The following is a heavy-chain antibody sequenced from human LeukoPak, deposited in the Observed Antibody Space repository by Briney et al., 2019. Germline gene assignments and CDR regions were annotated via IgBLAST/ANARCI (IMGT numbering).Heavy chain of an antibody. CDR3: ARDPSNPYDSSGYPTASDY. D-gene: IGHD3-22*01. CDR1: GFTFDDYG. Sequence: GGSLRLSCAASGFTFDDYGMSWVRQAPGKGLEWVSGINWNGGSTGYADSVRGRFTISRDNAKNSLYLQMNSLRAEDTAVYYCARDPSNPYDSSGYPTASDYWGQGTLVTVSS. CDR2: INWNGGST. V-gene: IGHV3-20*04. J-gene: IGHJ4*02.